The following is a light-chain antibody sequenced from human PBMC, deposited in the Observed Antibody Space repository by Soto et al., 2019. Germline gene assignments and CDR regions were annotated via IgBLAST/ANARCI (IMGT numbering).Light chain of an antibody. J-gene: IGKJ1*01. CDR3: QQYNSYSWT. CDR2: DAS. V-gene: IGKV1-5*01. Sequence: DIQMTQSPSTLSASVGDRVTITCRASQSISSWLAWYQQKPGKAPQLLIDDASSLESGVPSRFSGSGSGTEFTLTISSLQPDDFATYYCQQYNSYSWTFGQGTKVEIK. CDR1: QSISSW.